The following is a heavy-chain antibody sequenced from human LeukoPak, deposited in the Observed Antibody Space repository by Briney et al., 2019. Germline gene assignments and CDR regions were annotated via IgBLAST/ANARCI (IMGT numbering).Heavy chain of an antibody. CDR3: ARAPMIVVVFPPRLDF. J-gene: IGHJ4*02. V-gene: IGHV1-2*02. Sequence: GAPVKVSCKTSGYTFTGYYMHWVRQAPGQGLEWMGWINPNTGGTNYAQKFQGRVTMTSDTSISTAYMELSSLRSDDTAMYYCARAPMIVVVFPPRLDFWGQGTLVTVSS. CDR2: INPNTGGT. CDR1: GYTFTGYY. D-gene: IGHD3-22*01.